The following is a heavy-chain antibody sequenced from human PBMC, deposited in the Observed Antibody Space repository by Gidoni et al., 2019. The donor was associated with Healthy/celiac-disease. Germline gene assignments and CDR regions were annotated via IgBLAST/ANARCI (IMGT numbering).Heavy chain of an antibody. J-gene: IGHJ4*02. Sequence: QVQLQESGPGLVKPPGTLSLPRAVSGGAIISSTWLSWVRHPPGKGLDWIGENYHSGSTNYNASLKSRVTISVEKSKTQFSLKLSSVTAADTAVYYCARDSPAYSGYDYRVPQEYRELAFDYWGQGTLVTVSA. CDR2: NYHSGST. V-gene: IGHV4-4*03. D-gene: IGHD5-12*01. CDR3: ARDSPAYSGYDYRVPQEYRELAFDY. CDR1: GGAIISSTW.